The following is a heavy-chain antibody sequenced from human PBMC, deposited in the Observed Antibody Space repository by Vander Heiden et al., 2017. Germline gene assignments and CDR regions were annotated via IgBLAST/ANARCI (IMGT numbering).Heavy chain of an antibody. J-gene: IGHJ4*02. Sequence: EVRLVESGGGLVQPGGSLRLSCAASGFPFSSYSMNWVRQGPGKGLEGVSFISGSSRTIYYADSVKGRFTISRDNAKNSLYLQMNSLRDDDTAVYYCARDCGGDCFDYWGQGTLVTVSS. CDR1: GFPFSSYS. CDR2: ISGSSRTI. D-gene: IGHD2-21*01. CDR3: ARDCGGDCFDY. V-gene: IGHV3-48*02.